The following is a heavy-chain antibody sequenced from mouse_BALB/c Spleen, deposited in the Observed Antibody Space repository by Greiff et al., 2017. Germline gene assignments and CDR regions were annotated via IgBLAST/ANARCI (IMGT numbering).Heavy chain of an antibody. D-gene: IGHD3-2*01. CDR1: GFTFSSFG. CDR2: ISSGSSTI. J-gene: IGHJ2*01. CDR3: ARDSGTMGPFDY. Sequence: DVKLVESGGGLVQPGGSRKLSCAASGFTFSSFGMHWVRQAPEKGLEWVAYISSGSSTIYYADTVKGRFTISRDNPKNTLFLQMTSLRSKDTAMYYYARDSGTMGPFDYWGQGTTLTVSS. V-gene: IGHV5-17*02.